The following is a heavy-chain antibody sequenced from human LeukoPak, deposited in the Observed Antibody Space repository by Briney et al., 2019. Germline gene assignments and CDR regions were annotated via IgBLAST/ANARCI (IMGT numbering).Heavy chain of an antibody. CDR2: IYPGDSDT. J-gene: IGHJ4*02. CDR3: ARGVPHYDILTGYFDY. V-gene: IGHV5-51*01. D-gene: IGHD3-9*01. CDR1: GYSFTSYW. Sequence: GESLKISCKGSGYSFTSYWIGWVRQMPGKGLEWIGIIYPGDSDTRYSPSFQGQVTISADKSISTAYLQWSSLKASDTAMYYCARGVPHYDILTGYFDYWGQGTLVTVSS.